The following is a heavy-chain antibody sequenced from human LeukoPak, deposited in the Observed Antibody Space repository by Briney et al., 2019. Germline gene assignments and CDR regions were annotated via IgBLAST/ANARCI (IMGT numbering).Heavy chain of an antibody. D-gene: IGHD3-10*01. CDR3: ASTYGSGRGAFDI. CDR2: IYYSGST. J-gene: IGHJ3*02. CDR1: GGSVSSYY. Sequence: SETLSLTCTVSGGSVSSYYWSWIRQPPGPGQEWIGYIYYSGSTNYNPSLKSRVTISVDTSKNQFSLKLSSVTAADTAVYYCASTYGSGRGAFDIWGQGTMVTVSS. V-gene: IGHV4-59*02.